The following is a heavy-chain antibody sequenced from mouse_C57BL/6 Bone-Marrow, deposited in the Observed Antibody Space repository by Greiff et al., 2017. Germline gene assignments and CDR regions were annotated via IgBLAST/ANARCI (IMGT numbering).Heavy chain of an antibody. CDR3: ARLGYYGSSFYWYFDV. Sequence: EVQVVESGGGLVKPGGSLKLSCAASGFTFSDYGMHWVRQAPEKGLEWVAYISSGSSTIYYADTVKGRFTISRDNAKNTLFLQMTSLRSEDTAMYYCARLGYYGSSFYWYFDVWGTGTTVTVSS. D-gene: IGHD1-1*01. CDR1: GFTFSDYG. V-gene: IGHV5-17*01. CDR2: ISSGSSTI. J-gene: IGHJ1*03.